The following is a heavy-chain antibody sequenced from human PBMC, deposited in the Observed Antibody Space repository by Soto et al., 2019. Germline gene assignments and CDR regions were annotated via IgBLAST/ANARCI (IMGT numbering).Heavy chain of an antibody. CDR2: IKSKTDGGTT. J-gene: IGHJ3*02. D-gene: IGHD3-3*01. CDR1: GFTFSNAW. Sequence: GGSLRLSCAASGFTFSNAWMSWVRQAPGKGLEWVGRIKSKTDGGTTDYAAPVKGRFTISRDDSKNTLYLQMNSLKTEDTAVYYCTTELGLHRFLEWLLFVGDAFDIWGQGTMVTVSS. CDR3: TTELGLHRFLEWLLFVGDAFDI. V-gene: IGHV3-15*01.